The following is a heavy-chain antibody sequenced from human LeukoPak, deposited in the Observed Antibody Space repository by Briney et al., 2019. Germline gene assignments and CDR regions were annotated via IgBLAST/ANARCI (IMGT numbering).Heavy chain of an antibody. CDR3: ARDGGVPAAMWRIFDY. CDR2: ISAYNGNT. V-gene: IGHV1-18*01. Sequence: GASVKVSCKASGYTFTSYGISWVRQAPGQGLEWMGWISAYNGNTNYAQKLQGRVTMTTDTSTSTAYMELRSLRSDDTAAYYCARDGGVPAAMWRIFDYWGQGTLVTVSS. D-gene: IGHD2-2*01. J-gene: IGHJ4*02. CDR1: GYTFTSYG.